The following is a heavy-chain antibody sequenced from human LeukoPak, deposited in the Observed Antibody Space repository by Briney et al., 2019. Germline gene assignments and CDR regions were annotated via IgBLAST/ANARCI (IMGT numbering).Heavy chain of an antibody. J-gene: IGHJ6*02. V-gene: IGHV1-69*04. Sequence: GASVKVSCKASGYTFTSYGISWVRQAPGQGLEWMGRIIPILGIANYAQKFQGRVTITADKSTSTAYMELSSLRSEDTAVYYCARGVLFGGSYPYGMDVWGQGTTVTVSS. CDR1: GYTFTSYG. CDR3: ARGVLFGGSYPYGMDV. D-gene: IGHD1-26*01. CDR2: IIPILGIA.